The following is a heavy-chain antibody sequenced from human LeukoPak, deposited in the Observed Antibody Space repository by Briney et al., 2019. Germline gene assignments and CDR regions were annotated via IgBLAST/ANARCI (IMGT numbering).Heavy chain of an antibody. Sequence: SETLSLTCTVSGGSISSSNYYWGWIRQPPGKGLEWIGSIYYSGSTYYNPSLRSRVTISVDTSKNQFSLKLSSVTAADTAVYYCARVGYSSGAGYWGQGTLVTVSS. CDR1: GGSISSSNYY. D-gene: IGHD6-19*01. CDR2: IYYSGST. CDR3: ARVGYSSGAGY. V-gene: IGHV4-39*01. J-gene: IGHJ4*02.